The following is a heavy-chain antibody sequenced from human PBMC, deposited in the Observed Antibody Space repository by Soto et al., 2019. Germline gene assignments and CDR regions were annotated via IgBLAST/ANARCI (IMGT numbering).Heavy chain of an antibody. CDR3: ARKRGGYYYFCMLS. D-gene: IGHD3-10*01. CDR1: GGTFSSYA. CDR2: IIPIFGTA. Sequence: ASVKVSCKASGGTFSSYAISWVRQAPGQGFEWMGGIIPIFGTANYAQKFQGRVTITADESTSTAYMELSSLRSEDTSVYYCARKRGGYYYFCMLSLGQAPPVTVS. V-gene: IGHV1-69*13. J-gene: IGHJ6*02.